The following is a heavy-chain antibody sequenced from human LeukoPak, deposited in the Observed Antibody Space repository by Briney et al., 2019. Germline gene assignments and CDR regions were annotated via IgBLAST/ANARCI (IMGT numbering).Heavy chain of an antibody. CDR3: ARDSPAAAGTYYYYYMDV. CDR2: ISPYNGNT. Sequence: GASVKVSCKASGYTFTNFGITWVRQAPGQGLEWMGWISPYNGNTNYAQKLQGRVTMTTDTSTSTAYMELRSLRSDDTAVYYCARDSPAAAGTYYYYYMDVWGKGTTVTVSS. D-gene: IGHD6-13*01. J-gene: IGHJ6*03. V-gene: IGHV1-18*01. CDR1: GYTFTNFG.